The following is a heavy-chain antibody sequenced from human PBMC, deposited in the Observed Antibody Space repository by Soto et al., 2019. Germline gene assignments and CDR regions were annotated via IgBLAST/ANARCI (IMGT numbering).Heavy chain of an antibody. V-gene: IGHV1-8*01. Sequence: QVQLVQSGAEVKKPGASVKVSCKASGYTFISYDINWVRQATGQGLEWMGWMNPNSGNTGYAQKFQGRVTMTRNTSISTADMELSSLRSDDTAVYYCARGLKYLGAFDIWGQGTMVTVSS. CDR1: GYTFISYD. J-gene: IGHJ3*02. CDR3: ARGLKYLGAFDI. CDR2: MNPNSGNT.